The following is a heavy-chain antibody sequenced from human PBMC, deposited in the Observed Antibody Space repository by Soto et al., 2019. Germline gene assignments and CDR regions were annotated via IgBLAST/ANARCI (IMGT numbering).Heavy chain of an antibody. CDR2: IIPIFSTA. CDR3: ARDGVKYRSSSELDY. V-gene: IGHV1-69*06. D-gene: IGHD6-6*01. CDR1: GGTFSSYA. J-gene: IGHJ4*02. Sequence: QVQLVQSGAEVKKPGSSVKVSCKASGGTFSSYAISWVRQAPGQGLEWMGGIIPIFSTANYAQKFQGRVTITADKSTSTAYMELSSMRSEDTAVYYCARDGVKYRSSSELDYWGQGTLVTVSS.